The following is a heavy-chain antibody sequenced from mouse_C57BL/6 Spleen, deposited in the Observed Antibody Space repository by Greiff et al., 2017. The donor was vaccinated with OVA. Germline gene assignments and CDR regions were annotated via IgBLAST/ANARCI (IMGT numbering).Heavy chain of an antibody. CDR3: ARGGAQAPWFAY. D-gene: IGHD3-2*02. CDR2: IYPGSGNT. V-gene: IGHV1-66*01. Sequence: QVQLQQSGPELVKPGASVKISCKASGYSFTSYYIHWVKQRPGQGLEWIGWIYPGSGNTKYNEKFKGKATLTADTSSSTAYMQLSSLTSEDSAVYYCARGGAQAPWFAYWGQGTLVTVSA. J-gene: IGHJ3*01. CDR1: GYSFTSYY.